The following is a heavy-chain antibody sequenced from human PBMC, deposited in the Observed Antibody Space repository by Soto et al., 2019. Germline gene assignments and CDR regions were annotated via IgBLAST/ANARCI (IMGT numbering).Heavy chain of an antibody. CDR2: IIPIFGTA. Sequence: QVQLVQSGAEVKKPGSSVKVSCKASGGTFSSYAISWVRQAPGQGLEWMGGIIPIFGTANYAQKFQGRVTITADESTSTADMELSSLRSEDTAVYYCARVGPGELSFFDGMDVWGQGTTVTVSS. CDR1: GGTFSSYA. V-gene: IGHV1-69*12. D-gene: IGHD3-16*02. CDR3: ARVGPGELSFFDGMDV. J-gene: IGHJ6*02.